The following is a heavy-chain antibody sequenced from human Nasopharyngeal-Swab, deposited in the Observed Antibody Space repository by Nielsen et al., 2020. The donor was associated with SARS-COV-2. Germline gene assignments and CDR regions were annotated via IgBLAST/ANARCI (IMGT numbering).Heavy chain of an antibody. V-gene: IGHV3-9*01. CDR1: GFTFNAYS. J-gene: IGHJ3*02. D-gene: IGHD6-19*01. CDR3: AKPAGVSSGWYSSETLDI. CDR2: ISCDSGSI. Sequence: SLKISCAASGFTFNAYSMHWVRQAPGKGLEWVSGISCDSGSIGYADSVKGRFTISRDNAKNSLYLQMNSLRAEDTALYYCAKPAGVSSGWYSSETLDIWGQGTMVTVSS.